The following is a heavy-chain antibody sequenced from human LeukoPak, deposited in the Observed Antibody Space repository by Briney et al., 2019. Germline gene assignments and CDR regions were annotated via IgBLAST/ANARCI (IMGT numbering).Heavy chain of an antibody. V-gene: IGHV1-46*01. CDR2: INPSGDPT. J-gene: IGHJ6*03. CDR3: ARDSDSSGYFPYYYYYMDV. Sequence: ASVKVSCKASGYTFTSYYMHWVRQAPGQGLEWVGIINPSGDPTTYAQKFQGRVTMTSDMSTSTVYMELSSLRSEDTAVYYCARDSDSSGYFPYYYYYMDVWGKGTTVTVSS. D-gene: IGHD3-22*01. CDR1: GYTFTSYY.